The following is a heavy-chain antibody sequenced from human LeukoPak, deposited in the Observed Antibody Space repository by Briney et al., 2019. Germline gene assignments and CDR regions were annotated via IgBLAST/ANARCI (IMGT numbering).Heavy chain of an antibody. CDR3: ARDYPPSGYDPPYYYYMDV. D-gene: IGHD5-12*01. CDR2: INPSGGST. CDR1: GGTFSSYA. V-gene: IGHV1-46*01. J-gene: IGHJ6*03. Sequence: ASVKVSCKASGGTFSSYAISWVRQAPGQGLEWMGVINPSGGSTSYAQKFQGRVTMTRDTSTSTVYMELSSLRSEDTAVYYCARDYPPSGYDPPYYYYMDVWGKGTTVTVSS.